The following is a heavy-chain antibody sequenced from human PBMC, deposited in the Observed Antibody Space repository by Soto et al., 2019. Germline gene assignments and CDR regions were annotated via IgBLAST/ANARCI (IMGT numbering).Heavy chain of an antibody. Sequence: PGESLKISCQGSGYSFSNYWIGWVRQVPGKGLEWMGIIYPGDSDARYSPSFQGQVTISADKSINTAYLQWSSLKASDTAIYYCARPATLRGPFDYWGQGTLVTVS. CDR3: ARPATLRGPFDY. CDR1: GYSFSNYW. CDR2: IYPGDSDA. J-gene: IGHJ4*02. V-gene: IGHV5-51*01.